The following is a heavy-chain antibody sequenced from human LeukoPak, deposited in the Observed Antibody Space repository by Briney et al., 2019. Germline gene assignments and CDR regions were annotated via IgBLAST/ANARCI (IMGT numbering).Heavy chain of an antibody. CDR3: AKDLSPLVWFVSGSDAFDI. CDR1: RFTFSTYG. V-gene: IGHV3-30*18. D-gene: IGHD3-10*01. Sequence: GGSLRLSCAASRFTFSTYGMNWVRQAPGKGLEWVPVISYVGSNKYYADSVKGRFTISRDNSKNTLYLQMNSLRVEDTAVYYCAKDLSPLVWFVSGSDAFDIWGQGTMVTVSS. CDR2: ISYVGSNK. J-gene: IGHJ3*02.